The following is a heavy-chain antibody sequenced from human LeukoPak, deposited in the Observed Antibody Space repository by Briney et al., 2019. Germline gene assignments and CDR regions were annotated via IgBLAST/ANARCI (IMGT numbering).Heavy chain of an antibody. CDR3: ASGRHSSGYHYAQHFDF. Sequence: PSETLSLTRTVSGGSISSTSYYWGWIRQPPGKGLEWIGSIYYSGSTYYNPSLKSRVTISVDTSKNQFSLKLSSVTAADTAVYYCASGRHSSGYHYAQHFDFGGQGTLVTVSS. D-gene: IGHD3-22*01. V-gene: IGHV4-39*01. CDR1: GGSISSTSYY. J-gene: IGHJ4*02. CDR2: IYYSGST.